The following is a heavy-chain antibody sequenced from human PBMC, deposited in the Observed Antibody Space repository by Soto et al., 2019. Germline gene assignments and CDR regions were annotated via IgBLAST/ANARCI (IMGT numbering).Heavy chain of an antibody. V-gene: IGHV4-59*01. CDR1: GGSISPYY. CDR3: ARKGAAASYAHYYMDV. CDR2: VYYSGNT. D-gene: IGHD6-13*01. J-gene: IGHJ6*03. Sequence: SETLSLTCTVSGGSISPYYWSWIRQPPGKGLKWIGYVYYSGNTNYNPSLESRVTISVDTSRNRFSLNLTSATAADAAVYYCARKGAAASYAHYYMDVWGRGTAVTVSS.